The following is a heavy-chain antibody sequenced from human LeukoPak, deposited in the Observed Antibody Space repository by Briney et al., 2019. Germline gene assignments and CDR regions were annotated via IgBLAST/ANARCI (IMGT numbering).Heavy chain of an antibody. CDR1: GGSFSTYY. V-gene: IGHV4-34*01. CDR2: INHSGST. CDR3: ARGYYYDSSGYSLWYFDL. J-gene: IGHJ2*01. Sequence: SETLSLTCGVSGGSFSTYYWSWIRQPPGKGLEWIGEINHSGSTNYNPSLKSRVTMSVDTSKSQFSLKLSSVTAADTAVYYCARGYYYDSSGYSLWYFDLWGRGTLVTVSS. D-gene: IGHD3-22*01.